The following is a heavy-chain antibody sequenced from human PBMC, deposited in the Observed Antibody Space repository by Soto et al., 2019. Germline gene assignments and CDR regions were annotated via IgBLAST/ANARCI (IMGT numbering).Heavy chain of an antibody. CDR3: ARSGQYDNYALDY. Sequence: QLQLRESGPGLEKPSETLSLTCTVSGGSISSSSYYWGWIRQPPGKGLEWIGSIFYSGNTYYNPSLNSRVALSVDTSKNQFSLKLTSVTAADTAVYYCARSGQYDNYALDYWGQGTLVTVSS. CDR1: GGSISSSSYY. D-gene: IGHD3-9*01. V-gene: IGHV4-39*01. J-gene: IGHJ4*02. CDR2: IFYSGNT.